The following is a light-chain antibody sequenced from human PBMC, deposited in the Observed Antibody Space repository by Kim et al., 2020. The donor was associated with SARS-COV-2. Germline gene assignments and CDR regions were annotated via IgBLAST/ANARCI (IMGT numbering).Light chain of an antibody. CDR1: SLRSYY. CDR2: GKN. Sequence: ALGQTVRITCQGDSLRSYYASWYQQKPGQAPVLVIYGKNNRPSGIPDRFSGSSSGNTASLTITGAQAEDEADYYCNSRDSSGNHVVFCGGTKVTVL. J-gene: IGLJ2*01. CDR3: NSRDSSGNHVV. V-gene: IGLV3-19*01.